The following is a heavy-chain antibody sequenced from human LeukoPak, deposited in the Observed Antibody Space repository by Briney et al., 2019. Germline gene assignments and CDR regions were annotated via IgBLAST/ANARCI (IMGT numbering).Heavy chain of an antibody. V-gene: IGHV3-74*01. Sequence: GGSLRLSCAASGFTFSRYWIHWVRQAPGKVLVWVSRINPDGSTTTYADSVKGRFTISRDNAKNTLYLQMSSLRAEDTAVYYCARSAFHDRSGYYHDYWGQGALVTVSS. D-gene: IGHD3-22*01. CDR1: GFTFSRYW. CDR3: ARSAFHDRSGYYHDY. J-gene: IGHJ4*01. CDR2: INPDGSTT.